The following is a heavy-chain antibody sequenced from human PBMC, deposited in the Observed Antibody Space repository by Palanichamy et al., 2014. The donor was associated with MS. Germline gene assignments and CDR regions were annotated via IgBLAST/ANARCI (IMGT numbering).Heavy chain of an antibody. CDR2: SKSDGRSI. J-gene: IGHJ3*02. D-gene: IGHD3-10*01. CDR1: GFTFSRYW. Sequence: EVQLVESGGGLVQPGGSLGLSCAASGFTFSRYWMHWVRQAPGKGLVWVSRSKSDGRSISYADSVKGRFTISRDNTKSTLYLQMNSLRVEDTAVYYCAREQDNSGRQTDSFDIWGQGTMVTVSP. CDR3: AREQDNSGRQTDSFDI. V-gene: IGHV3-74*01.